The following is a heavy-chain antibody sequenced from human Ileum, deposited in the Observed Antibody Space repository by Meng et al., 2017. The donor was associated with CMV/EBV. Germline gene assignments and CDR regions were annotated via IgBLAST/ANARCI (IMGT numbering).Heavy chain of an antibody. CDR1: GGSISSGDYY. Sequence: VPPQGSAPGLVKPSQTRSLTCIVSGGSISSGDYYWSWIRQPPGKGLEWIGYIYYSGSTYYNPSLKSRLTISLDTSKNQFSLKLSSVTAADTGVYYCARQTYGGNSREYYFDYWGQGTLVTVSS. CDR3: ARQTYGGNSREYYFDY. D-gene: IGHD4-23*01. V-gene: IGHV4-30-4*08. CDR2: IYYSGST. J-gene: IGHJ4*02.